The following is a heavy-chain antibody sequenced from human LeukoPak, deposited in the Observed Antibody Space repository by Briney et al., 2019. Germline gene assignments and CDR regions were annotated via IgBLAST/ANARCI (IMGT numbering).Heavy chain of an antibody. CDR3: VRDLGGRSGH. Sequence: GSLRLSCAASGFTFSSNWMHWVRQAPGKGLVWVSRINEDGSTTNYADSVKGRSTIFRDNAKDTLYLQMNSLRAEDTAVYYCVRDLGGRSGHWGQGTLVTVSS. CDR2: INEDGSTT. J-gene: IGHJ4*02. V-gene: IGHV3-74*01. D-gene: IGHD1-26*01. CDR1: GFTFSSNW.